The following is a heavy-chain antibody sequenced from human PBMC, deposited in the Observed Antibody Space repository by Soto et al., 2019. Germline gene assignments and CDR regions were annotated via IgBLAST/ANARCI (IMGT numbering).Heavy chain of an antibody. D-gene: IGHD6-25*01. J-gene: IGHJ4*02. V-gene: IGHV4-4*02. Sequence: QVQLQESGPGLVKPSGTLSLTCAVSGDSMSSADWWSWVRQPPGKGLEWIGEIHHSGGINYHPSLRSRVTISVDMSKNQFFLNRSSVTAADTAVYFCVCNGYYSLDHWGQGTLVIVSP. CDR1: GDSMSSADW. CDR3: VCNGYYSLDH. CDR2: IHHSGGI.